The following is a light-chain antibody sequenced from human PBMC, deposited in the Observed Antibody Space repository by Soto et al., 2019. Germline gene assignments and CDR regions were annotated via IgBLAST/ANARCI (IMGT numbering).Light chain of an antibody. CDR1: SSDVGGYKY. CDR2: EVS. V-gene: IGLV2-14*01. J-gene: IGLJ1*01. Sequence: QSVLTQPASVSGSTGQSITISCTGTSSDVGGYKYVSWYQQYPGKAPKLMFYEVSNRPSGVSNRFSGSKSGNTASLTISGLLAEDEADYYCSSYTSSSTLVFGTGTKVTVL. CDR3: SSYTSSSTLV.